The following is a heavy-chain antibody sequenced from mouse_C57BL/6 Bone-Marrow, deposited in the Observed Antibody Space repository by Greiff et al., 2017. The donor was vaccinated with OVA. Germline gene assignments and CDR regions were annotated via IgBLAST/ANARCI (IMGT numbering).Heavy chain of an antibody. CDR2: IHPNSGST. CDR3: ARWNDGYYGSMDY. CDR1: GYTFTSYW. V-gene: IGHV1-64*01. D-gene: IGHD2-3*01. J-gene: IGHJ4*01. Sequence: QVQLQQPGAELVKPGASVKLSCKASGYTFTSYWMNWVKQRPGQSLEWIGMIHPNSGSTNYNEKFKSKATLTVDKSSSTAYMQLSSLTSEDSAVYYCARWNDGYYGSMDYWGQGTSVTVSS.